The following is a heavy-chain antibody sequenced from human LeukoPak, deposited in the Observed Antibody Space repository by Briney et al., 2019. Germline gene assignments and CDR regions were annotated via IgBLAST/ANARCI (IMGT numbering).Heavy chain of an antibody. CDR3: TRSGSDIVVVPAASDY. CDR2: ISSSSAST. Sequence: GRSLRLSCAASGFTFSDYYMSWIRQTPGKGLEWVSDISSSSASTNYADSVKGRFTISRDNAKNSLHLQMNSLRAEDTAVYYCTRSGSDIVVVPAASDYWGQGTLVTVSS. V-gene: IGHV3-11*03. J-gene: IGHJ4*02. D-gene: IGHD2-2*01. CDR1: GFTFSDYY.